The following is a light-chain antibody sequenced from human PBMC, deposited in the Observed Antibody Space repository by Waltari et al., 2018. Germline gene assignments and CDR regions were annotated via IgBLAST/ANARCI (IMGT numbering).Light chain of an antibody. J-gene: IGKJ1*01. CDR2: GAS. CDR1: QSICKF. Sequence: DIQMTQSPSTLSAFVGDRVTITCRASQSICKFLAWYQLKPGKAPKLLIYGASTLDGGVPSRFSGSGSGAEFTLTISSLQPDDVATYHCHQYHTYLWTFGQGTKVEIK. CDR3: HQYHTYLWT. V-gene: IGKV1-5*01.